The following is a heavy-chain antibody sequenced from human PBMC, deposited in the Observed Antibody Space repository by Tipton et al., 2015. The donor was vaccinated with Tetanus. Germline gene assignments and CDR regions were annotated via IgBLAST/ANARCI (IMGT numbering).Heavy chain of an antibody. D-gene: IGHD6-19*01. J-gene: IGHJ6*02. V-gene: IGHV1-3*01. Sequence: QLVQSGAEVKKPGASVKVSCKASGYTFTSYAMHWVRQATGQRLEWMGWINAGNGNTKYSQKFQGRVTITRDTSASTAHMELSSLRSEDTAVYYCARDESSGWYVRAYYYGMDVWGQGTTVTVSS. CDR1: GYTFTSYA. CDR2: INAGNGNT. CDR3: ARDESSGWYVRAYYYGMDV.